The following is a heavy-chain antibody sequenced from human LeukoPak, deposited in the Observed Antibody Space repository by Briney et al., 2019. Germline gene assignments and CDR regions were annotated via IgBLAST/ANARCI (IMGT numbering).Heavy chain of an antibody. J-gene: IGHJ4*02. CDR2: IYYSGST. D-gene: IGHD6-6*01. V-gene: IGHV4-39*07. Sequence: PSETLSLTCTVSGGSISSSSYYWGWIRQPPGKGLEWIGSIYYSGSTYYNPSLKSRVTISADTSKNQFSLKLSSVTAADTAVYYCARDQYSSSPAFDYWGQGTLVTVSS. CDR1: GGSISSSSYY. CDR3: ARDQYSSSPAFDY.